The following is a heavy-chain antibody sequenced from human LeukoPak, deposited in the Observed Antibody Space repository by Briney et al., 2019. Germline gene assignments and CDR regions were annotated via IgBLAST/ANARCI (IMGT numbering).Heavy chain of an antibody. CDR1: GASLSNYY. V-gene: IGHV4-59*01. CDR2: IYNSGST. Sequence: SETLSLTCTVSGASLSNYYWTWIRQPPGKGLEWIGYIYNSGSTNYDPSLKSRVTISMDMSKNQFSLKLTSLTAADTAVYYCARGMELVSTPFDHWGQGTLVTVSS. CDR3: ARGMELVSTPFDH. J-gene: IGHJ4*02. D-gene: IGHD5/OR15-5a*01.